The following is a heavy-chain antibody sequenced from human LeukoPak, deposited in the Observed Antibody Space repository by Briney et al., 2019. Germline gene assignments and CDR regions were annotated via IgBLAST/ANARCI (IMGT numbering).Heavy chain of an antibody. CDR3: AKYIIACSSTSCYYYYGMVV. CDR1: GFTFDDYA. Sequence: PGRSLRLSCAASGFTFDDYAMHWVRQAPGKGLEWVSGISWNSGSKGYADSVKGRFTISRDNAKNSLYLQMNSLIAEDTGLYYCAKYIIACSSTSCYYYYGMVVWGEGTTVTVSS. V-gene: IGHV3-9*01. D-gene: IGHD2-2*01. J-gene: IGHJ6*02. CDR2: ISWNSGSK.